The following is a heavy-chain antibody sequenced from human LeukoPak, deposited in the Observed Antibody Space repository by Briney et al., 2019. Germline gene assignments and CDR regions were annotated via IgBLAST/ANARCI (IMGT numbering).Heavy chain of an antibody. D-gene: IGHD3-16*01. J-gene: IGHJ4*02. V-gene: IGHV4-34*01. CDR1: GGSFSGYY. CDR3: ASPWGLRADY. CDR2: INHSGST. Sequence: SETLSLTCAVYGGSFSGYYWSWVRQPPGKGLEWIGEINHSGSTNYNPSLKSRVTISVDTSKNQFSLKLSSVTAADTAAYYCASPWGLRADYWGQGTLVTVSS.